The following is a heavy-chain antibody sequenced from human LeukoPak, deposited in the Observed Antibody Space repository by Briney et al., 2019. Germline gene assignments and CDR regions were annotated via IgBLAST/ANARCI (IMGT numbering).Heavy chain of an antibody. CDR2: MNPNSGNT. Sequence: ASVKVSCKASGGTFSSYAISWVRQAPGQGLEWMGWMNPNSGNTGYAQKFQGRVTITRNTSISTAYMELRSLRSDDTAEYYCARIAVAAPMNDYWGQGTLVTVSS. V-gene: IGHV1-8*03. D-gene: IGHD6-19*01. J-gene: IGHJ4*02. CDR1: GGTFSSYA. CDR3: ARIAVAAPMNDY.